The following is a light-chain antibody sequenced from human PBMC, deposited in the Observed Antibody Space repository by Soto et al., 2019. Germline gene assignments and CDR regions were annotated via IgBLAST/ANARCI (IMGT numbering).Light chain of an antibody. CDR2: RNN. CDR3: AAWDDSLSGDVV. CDR1: SSNIGSNY. V-gene: IGLV1-47*01. J-gene: IGLJ2*01. Sequence: QSVLPQPPSASGTPGQRVTISCSGSSSNIGSNYVYWYQQLPGTAPKLLIYRNNQRPSGVPDRFSGSKSGTSASLAISGLRSEDEADYYCAAWDDSLSGDVVFGGGTKVTVL.